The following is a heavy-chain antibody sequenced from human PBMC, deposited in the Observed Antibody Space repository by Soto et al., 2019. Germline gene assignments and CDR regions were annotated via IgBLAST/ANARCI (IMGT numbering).Heavy chain of an antibody. D-gene: IGHD4-4*01. CDR1: GFAFNSYW. CDR2: IKGDGSDK. V-gene: IGHV3-7*01. CDR3: ARHEPSYTYGMTV. Sequence: GGSLRLSCATSGFAFNSYWMSWVRQAPGKGLEWVANIKGDGSDKYYVDSVKGRFTISRDNARSSLYLQMNSLRAEDTAMYYCARHEPSYTYGMTVWGQGTTVTVSS. J-gene: IGHJ6*02.